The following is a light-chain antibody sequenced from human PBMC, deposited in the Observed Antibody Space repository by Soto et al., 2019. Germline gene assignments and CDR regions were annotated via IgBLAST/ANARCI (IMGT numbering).Light chain of an antibody. J-gene: IGKJ1*01. CDR1: QSVSSSY. V-gene: IGKV3-20*01. CDR2: DAS. Sequence: EIVCTQSPGTLSLSPGERATLSCRPSQSVSSSYLAWYQQKPGQAPRLLIFDASARAVDIPGRFSGSKSGTEFTLTISSLQPDDFATYYCQHYNSYSEAFGQGTKVDIK. CDR3: QHYNSYSEA.